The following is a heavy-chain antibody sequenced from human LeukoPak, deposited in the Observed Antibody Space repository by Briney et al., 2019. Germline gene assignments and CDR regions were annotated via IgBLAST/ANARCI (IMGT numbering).Heavy chain of an antibody. J-gene: IGHJ3*02. CDR3: ARPAYCSGGSCYLPRNAFDI. Sequence: SETLSLTCTVSGGSISSSSYYWGWIRQPPGKGLEWIGSIYYSGSTYYNPSLRSRVTISVDTSKNQFSLKLSSVTAADTAVYYCARPAYCSGGSCYLPRNAFDIWGQGTMVTVSS. CDR1: GGSISSSSYY. CDR2: IYYSGST. V-gene: IGHV4-39*01. D-gene: IGHD2-15*01.